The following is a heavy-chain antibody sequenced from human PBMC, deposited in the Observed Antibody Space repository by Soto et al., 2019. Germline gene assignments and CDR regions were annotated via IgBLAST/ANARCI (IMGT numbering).Heavy chain of an antibody. J-gene: IGHJ4*02. D-gene: IGHD1-26*01. CDR3: ARDMPYAAGSLAGCDY. V-gene: IGHV4-59*01. Sequence: ETVSLTCTVAGDSSTGSYWSWIRQPPGKTLEWIGYIYHSGTTTCNPSLKSRVSISVDTSKNQFSLRLTSVIAADAAVYYCARDMPYAAGSLAGCDYWGQGILVTVSS. CDR2: IYHSGTT. CDR1: GDSSTGSY.